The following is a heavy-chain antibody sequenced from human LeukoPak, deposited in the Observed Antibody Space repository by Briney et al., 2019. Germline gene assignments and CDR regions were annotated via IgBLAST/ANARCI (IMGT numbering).Heavy chain of an antibody. Sequence: GGSLRLSCAAAGFTFSSYGMHWVRQAPGKGLEWVAAISYDGSDKSYADSVKGRFTISRDNSENTLYLQMNSLRAEDTAVYYCAKSPYVWGSYRSGIDHWGQGTLVTVSS. J-gene: IGHJ4*02. V-gene: IGHV3-30*18. CDR1: GFTFSSYG. CDR2: ISYDGSDK. D-gene: IGHD3-16*02. CDR3: AKSPYVWGSYRSGIDH.